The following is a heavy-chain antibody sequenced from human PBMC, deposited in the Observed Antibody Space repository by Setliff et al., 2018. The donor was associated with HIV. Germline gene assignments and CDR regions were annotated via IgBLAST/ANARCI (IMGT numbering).Heavy chain of an antibody. CDR1: GGSISSYS. CDR2: FYYSGSA. CDR3: ARLSRGATAGTPYFDY. J-gene: IGHJ4*02. D-gene: IGHD6-13*01. V-gene: IGHV4-59*08. Sequence: SETLSLTCTVSGGSISSYSWSWIRQPPGKGLEWIGVFYYSGSADYNPSLKSRVTISVDKSKNQFSLKLSSVTAADTAVYYCARLSRGATAGTPYFDYWGRGTLVTVSS.